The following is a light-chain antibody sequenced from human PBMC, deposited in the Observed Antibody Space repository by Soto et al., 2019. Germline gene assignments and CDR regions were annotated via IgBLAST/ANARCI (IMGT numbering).Light chain of an antibody. J-gene: IGKJ1*01. CDR2: AAS. V-gene: IGKV1-39*01. CDR1: QSISSY. Sequence: IHITQSPSSRSSSVGNIFTVTCLASQSISSYLNWYQQKPGKAPKLLIYAASSLQSGVPSRFSGSGSGTDFTLTISSLQPEDFATYYCQQSYSTPWTFGQGTKVDIK. CDR3: QQSYSTPWT.